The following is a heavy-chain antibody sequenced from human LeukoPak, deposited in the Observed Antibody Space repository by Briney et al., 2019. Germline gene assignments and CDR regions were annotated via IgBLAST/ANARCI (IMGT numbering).Heavy chain of an antibody. Sequence: PGGSLRLSCAASGFTFRTYWMSWVRQAPGKGLEWVANIKQDGSEEYYVGSVKGRFTISRDNAKNSLYLQMNSLRAEDTAEYYCARLGDSSREGDYWGQGTLVTVSS. V-gene: IGHV3-7*01. CDR3: ARLGDSSREGDY. D-gene: IGHD6-13*01. CDR2: IKQDGSEE. J-gene: IGHJ4*02. CDR1: GFTFRTYW.